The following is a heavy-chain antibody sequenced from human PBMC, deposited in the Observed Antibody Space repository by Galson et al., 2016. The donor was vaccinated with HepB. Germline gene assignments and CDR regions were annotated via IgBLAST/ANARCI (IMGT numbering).Heavy chain of an antibody. CDR2: IFTDGSGT. Sequence: SLRLSCAASAFTFSAYPMHWVRQAPGKGLVWISRIFTDGSGTLYADSVKGRFTISRDNSKNTLYLQMHSLGGEDTAVYYCAKGRWDFDSWGQGTLVTVSS. V-gene: IGHV3-74*01. CDR1: AFTFSAYP. CDR3: AKGRWDFDS. D-gene: IGHD5-24*01. J-gene: IGHJ4*02.